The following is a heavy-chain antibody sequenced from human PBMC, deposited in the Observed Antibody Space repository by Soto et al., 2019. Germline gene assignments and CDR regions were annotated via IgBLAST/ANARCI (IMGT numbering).Heavy chain of an antibody. CDR1: GGSMSSNY. J-gene: IGHJ5*02. Sequence: QVQLQESGPGLVKPSETLSLTCTVSGGSMSSNYWSWIRQPPGKGLEWIGYMYYSGSTDYNPSLRSRATISIGPSKNQVSLKVGSVPAAATAFYYGARGPQGGNDTPFAPWGQGPLVTVSS. CDR2: MYYSGST. V-gene: IGHV4-59*01. D-gene: IGHD5-12*01. CDR3: ARGPQGGNDTPFAP.